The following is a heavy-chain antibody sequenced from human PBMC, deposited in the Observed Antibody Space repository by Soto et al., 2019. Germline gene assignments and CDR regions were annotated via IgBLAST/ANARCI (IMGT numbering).Heavy chain of an antibody. CDR2: IYYSGST. CDR1: GGSISSYY. CDR3: ARHRRDFDY. V-gene: IGHV4-59*08. J-gene: IGHJ4*02. Sequence: QVQLQESGPGLVKPSETLSLTCTVSGGSISSYYWSWIRQPPGKGLEWIGYIYYSGSTNYNPSLKSRVTISVDTSKNQFSLKLSPVTAADTAVYYCARHRRDFDYWGQGTLVTVSS.